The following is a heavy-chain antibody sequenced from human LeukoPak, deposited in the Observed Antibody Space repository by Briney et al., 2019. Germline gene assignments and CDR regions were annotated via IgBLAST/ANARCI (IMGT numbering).Heavy chain of an antibody. V-gene: IGHV3-23*01. CDR3: AKDKYSSSSGGFDY. J-gene: IGHJ4*02. Sequence: GGSLRLSCAASGFIFNSYGMSWVRQAPGKGLECVSGISRSGFSTDYADSVKGRFTTSRDKSKNTLYLQMNSLRAEDTAVYYCAKDKYSSSSGGFDYWGQGTLVTVSS. CDR1: GFIFNSYG. D-gene: IGHD6-6*01. CDR2: ISRSGFST.